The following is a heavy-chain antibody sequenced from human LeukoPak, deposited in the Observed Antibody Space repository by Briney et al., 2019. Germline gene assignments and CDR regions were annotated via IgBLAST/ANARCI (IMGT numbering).Heavy chain of an antibody. CDR3: AKDITYSSGWYRGRYFDY. Sequence: GGSLRLSCAASGFTFSSYGMHWVRQAPGKWLEWVSGISNSGDSKYYADSVKGRFTISRDNSKNTLYLQMNSLRAEDTAVYYCAKDITYSSGWYRGRYFDYRGQGTLVTVSS. CDR1: GFTFSSYG. D-gene: IGHD6-19*01. V-gene: IGHV3-23*01. CDR2: ISNSGDSK. J-gene: IGHJ4*02.